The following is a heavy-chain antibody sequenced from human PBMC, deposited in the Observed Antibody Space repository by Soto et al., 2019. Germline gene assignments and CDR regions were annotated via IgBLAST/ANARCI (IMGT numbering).Heavy chain of an antibody. Sequence: PGGSLRLSCAASGFTFNSFGMHWVRQAPGKGLEWVAVIWYDGSNKYYADSVKGRFTVSRDNSKDTLYLQMNSLRAEDTAVYYCAKDNRVATTIEYWGQGIQVTVSS. J-gene: IGHJ4*02. CDR1: GFTFNSFG. D-gene: IGHD5-12*01. V-gene: IGHV3-33*06. CDR3: AKDNRVATTIEY. CDR2: IWYDGSNK.